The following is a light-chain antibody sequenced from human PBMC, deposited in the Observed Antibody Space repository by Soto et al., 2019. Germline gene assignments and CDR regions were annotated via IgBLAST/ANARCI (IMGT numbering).Light chain of an antibody. CDR1: QSVSSY. CDR2: DAS. J-gene: IGKJ3*01. CDR3: QQRTNWPRSFT. V-gene: IGKV3-11*01. Sequence: EIVLTQSPATLSLSPGERATLSCRASQSVSSYLAWYQQKPGQAPRLLIYDASKRATGIPARFSGSGSGTDITLTISSLELEDFAVYYCQQRTNWPRSFTFGPGTKVDIK.